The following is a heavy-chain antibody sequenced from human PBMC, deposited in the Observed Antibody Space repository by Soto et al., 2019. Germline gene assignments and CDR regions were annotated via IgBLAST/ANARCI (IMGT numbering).Heavy chain of an antibody. Sequence: QVQLVQSGAEVKKPGASVKVSCKASGYTFTRSGISWVRQAPGQGPEWMGWISSYNGDTNYAQTFQGRVTMTTDTSTNKAYMELRSLRSDDTAVYYCAREGVAPYYYYGMDVWGQGTPVTVSS. CDR1: GYTFTRSG. V-gene: IGHV1-18*01. CDR2: ISSYNGDT. D-gene: IGHD5-12*01. J-gene: IGHJ6*02. CDR3: AREGVAPYYYYGMDV.